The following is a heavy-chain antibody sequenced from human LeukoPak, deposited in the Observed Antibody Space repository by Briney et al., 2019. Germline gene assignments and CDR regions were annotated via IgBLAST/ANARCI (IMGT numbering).Heavy chain of an antibody. CDR2: ISGSGGST. CDR1: GFNFSSYA. V-gene: IGHV3-23*01. Sequence: GRSLRLSCAASGFNFSSYAMSWVRQAPGKGLEWVSAISGSGGSTYYADSVKGWFTISRDNSKDTLYLQMNSLRAEDTAVYYCAKYSQWLVHYFDYWGQGTLVTVSS. J-gene: IGHJ4*02. CDR3: AKYSQWLVHYFDY. D-gene: IGHD6-19*01.